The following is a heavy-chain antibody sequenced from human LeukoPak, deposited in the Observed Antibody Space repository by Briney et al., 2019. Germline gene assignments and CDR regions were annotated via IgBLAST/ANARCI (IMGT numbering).Heavy chain of an antibody. CDR2: IYPGDSDT. V-gene: IGHV5-51*01. CDR1: GYRFTSYW. Sequence: GGSLKISCKGSGYRFTSYWIGWVRQMPGKGLEWMGFIYPGDSDTRYSPSFQGRVTISADKSMSAAYLQWSSLKASDTAMYYCARRRGRYSGDAFDIWGQGTMVTVSS. D-gene: IGHD1-26*01. J-gene: IGHJ3*02. CDR3: ARRRGRYSGDAFDI.